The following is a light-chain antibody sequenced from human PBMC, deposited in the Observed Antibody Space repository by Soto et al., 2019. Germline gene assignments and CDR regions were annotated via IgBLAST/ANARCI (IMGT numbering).Light chain of an antibody. CDR3: QHYNSYSEA. J-gene: IGKJ1*01. CDR2: KAS. Sequence: DTQMTQSPSTLSASVVDRVTITFRASQSISSWLAWYQQKPGKAPKLLIYKASTLKSGVPSRFSGSGSGTEFTLTISSLQPDDFATYYCQHYNSYSEAFGQGTKVDIK. CDR1: QSISSW. V-gene: IGKV1-5*03.